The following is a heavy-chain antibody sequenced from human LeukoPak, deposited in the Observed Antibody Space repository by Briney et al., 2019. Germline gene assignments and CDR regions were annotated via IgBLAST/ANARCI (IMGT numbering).Heavy chain of an antibody. Sequence: GGSLRLSCAVSGFTVSNNFMNWVCQAPGKGLEWVSVTHSDGTTYFADSVQGRFTISRDNSKNTLYLQMNSLRDEDTAVYYCARPSSLDGSGRYYIDYWGQGTLVTVSS. D-gene: IGHD3-10*01. J-gene: IGHJ4*02. CDR1: GFTVSNNF. CDR3: ARPSSLDGSGRYYIDY. V-gene: IGHV3-66*01. CDR2: THSDGTT.